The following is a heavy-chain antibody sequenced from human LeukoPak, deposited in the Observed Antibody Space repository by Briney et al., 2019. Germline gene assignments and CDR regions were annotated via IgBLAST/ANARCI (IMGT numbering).Heavy chain of an antibody. CDR3: ARHQARGIAARPGWFDP. J-gene: IGHJ5*02. CDR1: GGSISSSSYY. Sequence: SETLSLTCTVSGGSISSSSYYWGWIRQPPGKGLEWIGSIYHSGSTYYNPSLKSRVTISVDTSKNQFSLKLSSVTAADTAVYYCARHQARGIAARPGWFDPWGQGTLVTVSS. CDR2: IYHSGST. D-gene: IGHD6-6*01. V-gene: IGHV4-39*01.